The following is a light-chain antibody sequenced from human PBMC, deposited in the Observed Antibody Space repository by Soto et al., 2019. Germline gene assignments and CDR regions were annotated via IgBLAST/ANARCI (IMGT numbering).Light chain of an antibody. CDR2: GAS. CDR3: QQYSSSYT. Sequence: EIVLTQSPGTLSSSPGERATLSCRASQSVRSSYLAWYQQKPGQAPRLLVYGASSRATGIPDRFSGSGSGTDFTLTISRLELEDFAVYYCQQYSSSYTFGQGTKLEIK. V-gene: IGKV3-20*01. CDR1: QSVRSSY. J-gene: IGKJ2*01.